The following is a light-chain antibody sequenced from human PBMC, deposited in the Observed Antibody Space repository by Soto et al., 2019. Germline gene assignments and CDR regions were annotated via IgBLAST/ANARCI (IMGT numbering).Light chain of an antibody. J-gene: IGKJ4*01. CDR1: QSVSSN. CDR3: QQYNDWPLT. Sequence: VMTQSPVTLSLSPGERATLSCRASQSVSSNLAWYQQKPGQAPRLLIYGASTRATGIPARFSGSGSATDFTHTISSLQSEDFAVYYCQQYNDWPLTFGGGTKV. CDR2: GAS. V-gene: IGKV3-15*01.